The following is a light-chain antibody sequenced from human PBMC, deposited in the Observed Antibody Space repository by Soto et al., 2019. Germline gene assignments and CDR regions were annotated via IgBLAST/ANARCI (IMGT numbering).Light chain of an antibody. Sequence: QSALTQPASVSGSPGQSITISCTGTSSDVGNYNFVSWYQQHPGKAPKLMIYEGSKRPSGVSNRFSGSKSGNTASLTISGLQAEDEADYYCCSYAGSSTYGFGTGTKVTVL. CDR2: EGS. CDR1: SSDVGNYNF. J-gene: IGLJ1*01. CDR3: CSYAGSSTYG. V-gene: IGLV2-23*01.